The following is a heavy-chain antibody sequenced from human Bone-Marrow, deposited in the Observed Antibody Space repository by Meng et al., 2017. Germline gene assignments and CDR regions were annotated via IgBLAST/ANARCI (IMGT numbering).Heavy chain of an antibody. J-gene: IGHJ4*02. CDR2: ISYDGSNK. CDR3: ARLVVVAAIDY. Sequence: VELVESGGGVVQPGRSLRLSCAASGFNFSSYAMHWVRQAPGKGLEWVAVISYDGSNKYYADSVKGRFTISRDNSKNTLYLQMNSLRAEDTAVYYCARLVVVAAIDYWGQGTLVTVSS. V-gene: IGHV3-30*01. CDR1: GFNFSSYA. D-gene: IGHD2-15*01.